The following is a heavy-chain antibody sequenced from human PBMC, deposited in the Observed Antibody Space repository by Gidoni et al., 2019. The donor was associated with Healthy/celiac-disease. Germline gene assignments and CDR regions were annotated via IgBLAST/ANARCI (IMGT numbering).Heavy chain of an antibody. CDR2: ISGSGGST. V-gene: IGHV3-23*01. CDR1: GFTFSSYA. CDR3: AKDSVVVAATLDAFDI. D-gene: IGHD2-15*01. J-gene: IGHJ3*02. Sequence: EVQLLESGGGLVQPGGSLRLSCAASGFTFSSYAMSWVRQAPGKGLEWVSAISGSGGSTYYADSVKGRFTISRDNSKNTLYLQMNSLRAEDTAVYYCAKDSVVVAATLDAFDIWGQGTMVTVSS.